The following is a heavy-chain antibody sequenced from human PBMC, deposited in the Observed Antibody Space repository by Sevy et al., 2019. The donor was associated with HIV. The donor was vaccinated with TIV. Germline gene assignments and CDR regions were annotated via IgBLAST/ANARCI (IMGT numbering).Heavy chain of an antibody. Sequence: GGSLRLSCTASEFTFSDYAMHWVRQTPAKGLEWVAIVSDDGIKDDYADSVKGRFAIYRDNSRSTLYLQMNSLTPDDTAVYFCVKEATAHRKIRFCFGDNCFYNWFDTWGQGVLVTVPS. CDR3: VKEATAHRKIRFCFGDNCFYNWFDT. CDR1: EFTFSDYA. CDR2: VSDDGIKD. D-gene: IGHD4-17*01. V-gene: IGHV3-30*09. J-gene: IGHJ5*02.